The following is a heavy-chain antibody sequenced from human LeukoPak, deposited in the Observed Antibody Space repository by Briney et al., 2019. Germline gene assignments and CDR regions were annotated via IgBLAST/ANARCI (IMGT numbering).Heavy chain of an antibody. J-gene: IGHJ6*02. D-gene: IGHD6-13*01. CDR3: ARTNPRISSWYDHYYYGMDV. Sequence: GGSLRLSCAASGFTFSSYAMHWVRQAPGKGLEWVAVLSYDGSNKYYADSVKGRFTISRDNSKNTLYLQMNSLRAEDTAVYYCARTNPRISSWYDHYYYGMDVWGQGTTVTVSS. CDR2: LSYDGSNK. V-gene: IGHV3-30-3*01. CDR1: GFTFSSYA.